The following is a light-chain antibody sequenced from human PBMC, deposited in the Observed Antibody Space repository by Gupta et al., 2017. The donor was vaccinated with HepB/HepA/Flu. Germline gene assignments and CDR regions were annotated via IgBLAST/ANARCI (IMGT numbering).Light chain of an antibody. CDR2: HKN. Sequence: TVVTQEPSFSVSPGGTVTLTCGLSSGSVATSYYPSWYQQTPGHPPRLLIYHKNTRSSVAPGLFSASFGGTTAAPTTTVAAADEESDYYCAQDMGSGILVFGGGTKLTVL. V-gene: IGLV8-61*01. J-gene: IGLJ2*01. CDR3: AQDMGSGILV. CDR1: SGSVATSYY.